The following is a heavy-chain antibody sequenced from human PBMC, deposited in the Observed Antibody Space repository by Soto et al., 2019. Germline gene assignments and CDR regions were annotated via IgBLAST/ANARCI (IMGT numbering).Heavy chain of an antibody. Sequence: SETLPLTYTGSGGSIGRYCWIWIRPPPGKGLEWIGYISYSGSTNYNPSLKSRVTISLDTSKNQFSLKLSSVTAADTAVYFCARDQGVIARERCNWFDPWGQGTLVTVS. CDR1: GGSIGRYC. V-gene: IGHV4-59*01. D-gene: IGHD6-13*01. J-gene: IGHJ5*02. CDR3: ARDQGVIARERCNWFDP. CDR2: ISYSGST.